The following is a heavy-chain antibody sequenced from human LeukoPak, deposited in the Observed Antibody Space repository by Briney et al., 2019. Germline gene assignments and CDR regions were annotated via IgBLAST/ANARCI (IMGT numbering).Heavy chain of an antibody. D-gene: IGHD2/OR15-2a*01. CDR3: ARETISARQDY. CDR2: IYYSGRT. Sequence: SQTLSLTRTVSVGSISSGDYYWSWIRHPPGNGLEWIGYIYYSGRTYYNPSLKSRVTISGDTSKNQFSLKLSSVTAPDTVVYYCARETISARQDYWGQGTLVTVSS. J-gene: IGHJ4*02. CDR1: VGSISSGDYY. V-gene: IGHV4-30-4*01.